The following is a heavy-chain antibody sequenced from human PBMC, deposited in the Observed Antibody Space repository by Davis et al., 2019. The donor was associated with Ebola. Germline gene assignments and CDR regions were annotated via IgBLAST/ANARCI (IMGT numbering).Heavy chain of an antibody. Sequence: SCKASDFTLTNYGITWVRQTPGKGLEWVSGISWNGGSKDYADSVKGRFTISRDNAKNSLYLQMNSLTSEDTALYYCARVNVVAAGSFDFWGQGTRVTVSS. D-gene: IGHD6-13*01. CDR1: DFTLTNYG. V-gene: IGHV3-9*01. J-gene: IGHJ4*02. CDR2: ISWNGGSK. CDR3: ARVNVVAAGSFDF.